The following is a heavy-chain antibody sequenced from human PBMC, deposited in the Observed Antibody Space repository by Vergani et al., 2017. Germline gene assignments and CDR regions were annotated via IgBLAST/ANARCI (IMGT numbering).Heavy chain of an antibody. CDR1: GFTFSSYA. Sequence: VQLVESGGGLVQPGGSLRLSCAASGFTFSSYAMHWVRQAPGKGLEWVAVISYDGSNKYYADSVKGRFTISRDNSKNTLYLQMNSLRAEDTAVYYCARGGLAVAGTDYMDVWGKGP. CDR2: ISYDGSNK. J-gene: IGHJ6*03. V-gene: IGHV3-30-3*01. CDR3: ARGGLAVAGTDYMDV. D-gene: IGHD6-19*01.